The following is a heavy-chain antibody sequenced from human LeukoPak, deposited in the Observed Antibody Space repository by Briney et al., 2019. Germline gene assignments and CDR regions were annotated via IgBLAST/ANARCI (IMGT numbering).Heavy chain of an antibody. J-gene: IGHJ6*02. CDR1: GYTFTSYG. Sequence: GASVKVSCKVSGYTFTSYGISWVRQAPGQGLEWMGWISAYNGNTNYARKLQGRVTMTTDTSTSTAYMELRSLRSDDTAVYYCARDYGPITMVRGVLMDVWGQGTTVTVSS. CDR3: ARDYGPITMVRGVLMDV. CDR2: ISAYNGNT. D-gene: IGHD3-10*01. V-gene: IGHV1-18*01.